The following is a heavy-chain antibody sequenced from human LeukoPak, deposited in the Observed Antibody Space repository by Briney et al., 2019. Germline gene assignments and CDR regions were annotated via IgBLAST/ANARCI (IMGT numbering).Heavy chain of an antibody. CDR2: ISSDGSTT. CDR3: ARRRRGSSAVDY. D-gene: IGHD3-10*01. CDR1: GFSLSDYS. V-gene: IGHV3-74*01. Sequence: GGSLRLSCAASGFSLSDYSMHWVRQPPGKGLVWVSHISSDGSTTTYADSVEGRFTISRDNARNTLYLQMNTLRAEDTAMYYCARRRRGSSAVDYWGQGTLVTVSS. J-gene: IGHJ4*02.